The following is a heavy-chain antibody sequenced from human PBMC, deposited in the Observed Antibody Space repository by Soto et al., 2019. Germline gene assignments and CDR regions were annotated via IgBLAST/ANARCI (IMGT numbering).Heavy chain of an antibody. CDR2: ISGSGGST. V-gene: IGHV3-23*01. CDR1: GFTFSSYA. J-gene: IGHJ5*02. Sequence: EVQLLESGGGLVQPGGSLRLSCAASGFTFSSYAMSWVRQAPGKGLEWVSAISGSGGSTYYADSVKGRFTISRDNSKNTLYLQMNSLRAEDTAVYYCAKDVPGIADHPHVLGWFDPWGQGTLVTVSS. CDR3: AKDVPGIADHPHVLGWFDP. D-gene: IGHD6-13*01.